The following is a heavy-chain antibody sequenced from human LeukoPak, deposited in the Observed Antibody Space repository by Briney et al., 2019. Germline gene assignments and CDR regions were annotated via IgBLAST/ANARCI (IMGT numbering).Heavy chain of an antibody. D-gene: IGHD3-16*02. V-gene: IGHV4-59*01. Sequence: SETLSLTCTVSGGSISSYYWSWIRQPPGKGLEWIGYIYYSGSTNYNPSLKSRVTISVDTSKNQFSLKLSSVTAADTAVYYCARDYPGNYYYGMDVWGQGTPVTVSS. J-gene: IGHJ6*02. CDR3: ARDYPGNYYYGMDV. CDR1: GGSISSYY. CDR2: IYYSGST.